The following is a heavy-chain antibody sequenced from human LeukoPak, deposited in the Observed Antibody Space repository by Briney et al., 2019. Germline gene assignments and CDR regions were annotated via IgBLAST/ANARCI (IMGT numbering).Heavy chain of an antibody. J-gene: IGHJ5*02. CDR3: ARDRILDYYDSSGYYGWFDP. CDR1: GGSISSSSYY. Sequence: PSETLSLTCTVSGGSISSSSYYWGWIRQPPGKGLEWVANIKEDGSEKDYVDSVKGRFTISRDNAKNSLYLQMNSLRAEDTAVYYCARDRILDYYDSSGYYGWFDPWGQGTLVTVSS. CDR2: IKEDGSEK. V-gene: IGHV3-7*01. D-gene: IGHD3-22*01.